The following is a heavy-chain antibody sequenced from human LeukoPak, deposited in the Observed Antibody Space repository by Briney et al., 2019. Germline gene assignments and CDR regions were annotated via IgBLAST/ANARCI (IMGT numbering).Heavy chain of an antibody. CDR1: GFTFSSYA. V-gene: IGHV3-30*18. CDR3: AKGLGYYYYGMDV. Sequence: SGGSLRLSCAASGFTFSSYAMSWVRQAPGKGLEWVAVISYDGRHKYYADSVKGRFTISRDNSKNTLNLQMNSLRGEDTAVYYCAKGLGYYYYGMDVWGQGTTVTVSS. CDR2: ISYDGRHK. D-gene: IGHD3-16*01. J-gene: IGHJ6*02.